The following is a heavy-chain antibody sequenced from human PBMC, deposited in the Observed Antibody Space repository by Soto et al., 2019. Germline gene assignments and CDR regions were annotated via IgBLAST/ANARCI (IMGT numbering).Heavy chain of an antibody. CDR3: AKDRGPRRYGGRVLLESDY. CDR2: ISGSGGST. CDR1: GFTFSSYA. J-gene: IGHJ4*02. D-gene: IGHD5-18*01. Sequence: PGGSLRLSCAASGFTFSSYAMSWVRQAPGKGLEWVSAISGSGGSTYYADSVKGRFTISRDNSKNTLYLQMNSLRAEDTAVYYCAKDRGPRRYGGRVLLESDYWGQGTLVTVSS. V-gene: IGHV3-23*01.